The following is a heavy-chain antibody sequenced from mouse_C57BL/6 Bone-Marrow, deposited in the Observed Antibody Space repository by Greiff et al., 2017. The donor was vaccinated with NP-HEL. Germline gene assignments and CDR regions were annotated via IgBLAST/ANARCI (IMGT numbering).Heavy chain of an antibody. D-gene: IGHD3-2*02. V-gene: IGHV1-52*01. Sequence: VQLQQPGAELVRPGSSVKLSCKASGYTFTSYWMHWVKQRPIQGLEWIGNIDPSDSETHYNQKFKDKATLTVDKSSSTAYMQLSSLTSEDSAVYYCARMGLDSSGYAFAYWGQGTLVTVSA. CDR1: GYTFTSYW. J-gene: IGHJ3*01. CDR2: IDPSDSET. CDR3: ARMGLDSSGYAFAY.